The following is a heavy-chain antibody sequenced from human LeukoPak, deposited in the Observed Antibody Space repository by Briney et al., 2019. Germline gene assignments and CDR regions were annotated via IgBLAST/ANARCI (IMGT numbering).Heavy chain of an antibody. J-gene: IGHJ3*02. CDR2: IWYDGSNK. V-gene: IGHV3-33*08. CDR1: GFTVNTSF. CDR3: ARDGGGLGAFDI. D-gene: IGHD3-16*01. Sequence: GGSLRLSCAASGFTVNTSFMSWVRQAPGKGLEWVAVIWYDGSNKYYADSVKGRFTISRDNSKNTLYLQMNSLRAEDTAVYYCARDGGGLGAFDIWGQGTMVTVSS.